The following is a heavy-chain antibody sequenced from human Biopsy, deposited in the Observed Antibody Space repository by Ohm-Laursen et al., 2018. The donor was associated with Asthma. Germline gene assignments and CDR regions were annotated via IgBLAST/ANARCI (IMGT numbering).Heavy chain of an antibody. Sequence: SLRLSCAASGFDLRDYTMNWVRQAPGKGLEWVASISSLSRYIYHATSLRGRFTISRDNAKNSLYLQMNSLRGADTALYYCVKDIRLQLWGFDSWGQGTLVTVSS. J-gene: IGHJ4*02. D-gene: IGHD6-13*01. CDR3: VKDIRLQLWGFDS. CDR2: ISSLSRYI. V-gene: IGHV3-21*04. CDR1: GFDLRDYT.